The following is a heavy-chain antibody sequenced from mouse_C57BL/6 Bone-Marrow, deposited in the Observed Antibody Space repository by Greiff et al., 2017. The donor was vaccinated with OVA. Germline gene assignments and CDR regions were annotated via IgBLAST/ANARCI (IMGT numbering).Heavy chain of an antibody. V-gene: IGHV5-4*01. CDR3: ASLLVYYAMDY. CDR1: GFTFSSYA. Sequence: EVQLVESGGGLVKPGGSLKLSCAASGFTFSSYAMSWVRQTPEKRLEWVATISDGGSYTYYPDNVQGRFTISRDNAKNNLYLQMSHLKSEDTAMYYCASLLVYYAMDYWGQGTSVTVSS. J-gene: IGHJ4*01. CDR2: ISDGGSYT.